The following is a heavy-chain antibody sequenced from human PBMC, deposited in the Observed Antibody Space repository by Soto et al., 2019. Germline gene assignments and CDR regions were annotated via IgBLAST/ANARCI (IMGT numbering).Heavy chain of an antibody. Sequence: EGQLVESGGGLVQPGGSLRLSCAASGFAFQTYTMEWLRQPPGKGLEWVSSITISGNYIYYADSVKGRFTISRDNGRNSGYLQMSRRSAEHTAVYYCAKVGVLRTNFSWFDRCGPGTVVTVSS. CDR3: AKVGVLRTNFSWFDR. CDR1: GFAFQTYT. CDR2: ITISGNYI. D-gene: IGHD2-8*01. V-gene: IGHV3-21*01. J-gene: IGHJ5*02.